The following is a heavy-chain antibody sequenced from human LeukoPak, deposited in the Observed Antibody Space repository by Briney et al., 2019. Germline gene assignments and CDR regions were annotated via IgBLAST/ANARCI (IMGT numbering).Heavy chain of an antibody. D-gene: IGHD2-2*01. J-gene: IGHJ5*02. CDR1: GFTFSDYA. Sequence: GGSLRLSCAASGFTFSDYAMTWVRQAPGRGLEWVAGIDSDLGRTHFADSMKGRFTIYRDNSKNTLYLQMNSLRAEDTAVYYCATLKGYCSSASCYRNWFDPWGQGTLVTVSS. CDR3: ATLKGYCSSASCYRNWFDP. V-gene: IGHV3-23*01. CDR2: IDSDLGRT.